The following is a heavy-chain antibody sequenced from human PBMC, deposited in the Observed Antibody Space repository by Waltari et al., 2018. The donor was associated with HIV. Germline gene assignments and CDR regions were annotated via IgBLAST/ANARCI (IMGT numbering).Heavy chain of an antibody. D-gene: IGHD3-22*01. CDR2: INAGNGNT. CDR3: ARVPGYYYDFDY. CDR1: GYTFTSYA. J-gene: IGHJ4*02. V-gene: IGHV1-3*01. Sequence: QVQLVQSGAEVKKPGASVKVSCKASGYTFTSYAMHWVRQAPGQRLEWMGWINAGNGNTKYSQKFQGRVTITRDTSASTAYMELSSLRSEDTAVYYCARVPGYYYDFDYWGQGTLVTVSS.